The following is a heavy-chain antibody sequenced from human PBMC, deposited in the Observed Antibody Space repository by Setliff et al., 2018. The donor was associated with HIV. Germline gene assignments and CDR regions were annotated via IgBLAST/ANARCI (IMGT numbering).Heavy chain of an antibody. CDR1: GGSINSTSYY. Sequence: SETLSLTCTVSGGSINSTSYYWGWIRQPPGNGLEWIGNIYHTGSSYYNPSLNDRATISLDTSKNQFSLRLSSVAAGDTAVYYCARSIVPVASGYYYFEYWGQGTLVTVSS. V-gene: IGHV4-39*01. D-gene: IGHD3-3*01. CDR2: IYHTGSS. J-gene: IGHJ4*02. CDR3: ARSIVPVASGYYYFEY.